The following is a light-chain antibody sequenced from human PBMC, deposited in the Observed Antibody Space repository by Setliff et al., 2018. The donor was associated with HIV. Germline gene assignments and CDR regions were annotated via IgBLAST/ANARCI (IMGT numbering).Light chain of an antibody. CDR1: ISNIGYNN. CDR3: ATWDDRLNAYV. J-gene: IGLJ1*01. V-gene: IGLV1-44*01. CDR2: SNN. Sequence: HSALTQPPSASGNPGQSVSISCSGNISNIGYNNVDWYKQLPGTAPKLLIYSNNQRPSGVPDRLSGSKSGTSASLAISGLQSDDEADYYCATWDDRLNAYVFGVGTKVTVL.